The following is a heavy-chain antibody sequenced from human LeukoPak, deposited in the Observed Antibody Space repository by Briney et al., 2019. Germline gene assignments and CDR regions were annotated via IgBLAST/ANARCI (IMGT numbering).Heavy chain of an antibody. D-gene: IGHD6-13*01. CDR1: GFNFSTYW. Sequence: GGSLRLSCAASGFNFSTYWMHWVRQAPGKGLVWVSRVNGDGSSTNYADSVKGRFTISRDNAKNTLYLQMNSLRAEDTAVYYCARDGIAAVDFDYWGQGILVTVSS. CDR2: VNGDGSST. J-gene: IGHJ4*02. CDR3: ARDGIAAVDFDY. V-gene: IGHV3-74*01.